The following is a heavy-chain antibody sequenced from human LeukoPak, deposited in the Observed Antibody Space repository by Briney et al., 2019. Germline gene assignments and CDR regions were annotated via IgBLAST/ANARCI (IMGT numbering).Heavy chain of an antibody. V-gene: IGHV3-43D*03. Sequence: GGSLRLSCAASGFTFDDYAMHWVRQAPGKGLEWVSLISWDGGLTYYTDSVEGRFTISRDNSKNSLYLQMNSLRTEDTALYYRAKGDDTAMVPLDYWGQGTLVTVSS. D-gene: IGHD5-18*01. CDR3: AKGDDTAMVPLDY. CDR2: ISWDGGLT. CDR1: GFTFDDYA. J-gene: IGHJ4*02.